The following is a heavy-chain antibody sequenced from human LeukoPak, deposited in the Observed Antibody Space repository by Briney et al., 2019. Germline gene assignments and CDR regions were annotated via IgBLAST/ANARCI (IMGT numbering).Heavy chain of an antibody. J-gene: IGHJ4*02. CDR2: ISHDGSQT. CDR1: GFPFSSWP. Sequence: PGTSLRLSCAASGFPFSSWPVDWVRQAPGRGLEWITTISHDGSQTYYADSVKGRFIISRDNSKNTLSLQMNSLRVGDTGMYYCTTIHYWGQGTLITVSS. CDR3: TTIHY. V-gene: IGHV3-33*05.